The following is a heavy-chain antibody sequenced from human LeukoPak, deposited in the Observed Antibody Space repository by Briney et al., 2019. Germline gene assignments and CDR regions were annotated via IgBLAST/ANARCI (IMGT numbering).Heavy chain of an antibody. CDR1: GFTFDEYA. D-gene: IGHD3-22*01. Sequence: HPGGSLRLSCAASGFTFDEYAMHWVRQAPGKGLEWVSGISWNSDSIGYADSVKGRFTISRDNAKNSLYLQMNSLRAEDTALYYCAKGNSSGYYYVHFDYWGQGTLVTVSS. V-gene: IGHV3-9*01. J-gene: IGHJ4*02. CDR2: ISWNSDSI. CDR3: AKGNSSGYYYVHFDY.